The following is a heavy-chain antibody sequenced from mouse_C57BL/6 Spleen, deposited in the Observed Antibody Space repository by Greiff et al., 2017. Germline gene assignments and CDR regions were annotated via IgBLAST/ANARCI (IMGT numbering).Heavy chain of an antibody. CDR2: IHPNSGST. CDR1: GYTFTSYW. V-gene: IGHV1-64*01. CDR3: ARGYGSSYDFDY. Sequence: VQLKQPGAELVKPGASVKLSCKASGYTFTSYWMHWVKQRPGQGLEWIGMIHPNSGSTNYNEKFKSKATLTVDKSSSTAYMQLSSLTSEDSAVYYCARGYGSSYDFDYWGQGTTLTVSS. D-gene: IGHD1-1*01. J-gene: IGHJ2*01.